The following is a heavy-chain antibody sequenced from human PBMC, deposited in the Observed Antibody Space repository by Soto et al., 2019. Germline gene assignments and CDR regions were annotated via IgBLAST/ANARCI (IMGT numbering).Heavy chain of an antibody. CDR3: ARDQGYCSGGRCCVAGY. Sequence: EVQLVESGGGLVQPGGSLRLSCAASGFTFSSYWMHWVRQAPGKGLVWVSRINSDGSSTGYADSVMGRFTISRDNAKNTLYLQMNSLRAEDTAVYYCARDQGYCSGGRCCVAGYWGQGTLVTVSS. CDR2: INSDGSST. V-gene: IGHV3-74*01. J-gene: IGHJ4*02. CDR1: GFTFSSYW. D-gene: IGHD2-15*01.